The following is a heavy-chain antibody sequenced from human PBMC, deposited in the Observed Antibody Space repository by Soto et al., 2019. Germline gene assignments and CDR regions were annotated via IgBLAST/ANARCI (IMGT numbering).Heavy chain of an antibody. J-gene: IGHJ4*02. CDR3: ARQTGAFGYYFDY. V-gene: IGHV4-39*01. D-gene: IGHD3-3*01. CDR2: IYYNGNT. Sequence: TSQPLSVTSSVAGGSSISISYCWVMIRQPPGKELEWIGAIYYNGNTWYNPSLKSQVTISVDTSKNQFSLKLSSVTAADTAVYYCARQTGAFGYYFDYWGQGTLVTVSS. CDR1: GGSSISISYC.